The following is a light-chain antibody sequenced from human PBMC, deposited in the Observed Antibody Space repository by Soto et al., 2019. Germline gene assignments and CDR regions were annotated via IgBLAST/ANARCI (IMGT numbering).Light chain of an antibody. J-gene: IGKJ1*01. CDR2: DVS. CDR1: QYISIW. V-gene: IGKV1-5*01. CDR3: QKFSSYSWK. Sequence: DIQMTQSRSTLSSSVGDRVTITCRASQYISIWLAWYQQKPGKAPKLLIYDVSRLESGVPSRFSGSGSGTEFTLTISSLQPDDFATYYCQKFSSYSWKFGQGTKVDIK.